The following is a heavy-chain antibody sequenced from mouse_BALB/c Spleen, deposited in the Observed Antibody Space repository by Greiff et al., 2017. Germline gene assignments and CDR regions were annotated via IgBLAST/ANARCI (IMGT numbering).Heavy chain of an antibody. CDR3: ATDYDPAWFAY. V-gene: IGHV1-87*01. D-gene: IGHD2-4*01. J-gene: IGHJ3*01. CDR2: IYPGDGDT. Sequence: VQLQQSGAELARPGASVKLSCKASGYTFTSYWMQWVKQRPGQGLEWIGAIYPGDGDTRYTQKFKGKATLTADKSSSTAYMQLSSLASEDSAVYYCATDYDPAWFAYWGQGTLVTVSA. CDR1: GYTFTSYW.